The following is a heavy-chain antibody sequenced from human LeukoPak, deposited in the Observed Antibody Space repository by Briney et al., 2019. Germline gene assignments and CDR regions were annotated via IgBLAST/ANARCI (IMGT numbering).Heavy chain of an antibody. Sequence: SETLSLTCAVYGGSFSGYYWSWIRQSPGRGLEWIGSLYHSESTYYNPSLKSRVTISLGTSKNHFSLTLSTVTAVDTAVYYCARGVGYDDSLGSYFGFFDHWSQGTLVAVSS. D-gene: IGHD3-22*01. J-gene: IGHJ4*02. CDR2: LYHSEST. CDR3: ARGVGYDDSLGSYFGFFDH. V-gene: IGHV4-34*01. CDR1: GGSFSGYY.